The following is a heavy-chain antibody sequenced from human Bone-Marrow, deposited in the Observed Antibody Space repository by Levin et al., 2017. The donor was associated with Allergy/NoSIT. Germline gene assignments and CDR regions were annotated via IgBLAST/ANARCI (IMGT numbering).Heavy chain of an antibody. CDR3: ARVDVSLKPIAY. D-gene: IGHD2-2*03. V-gene: IGHV1-46*03. J-gene: IGHJ4*02. CDR1: GYTFTNYF. CDR2: IENSGLTR. Sequence: APVKVSCKASGYTFTNYFIHWLRQAPGQGLEWMGLIENSGLTRTNAQKFRGRLTMTRDTSTTTVSMELSSLTSDDTAIYSFARVDVSLKPIAYWLPATLVSVSS.